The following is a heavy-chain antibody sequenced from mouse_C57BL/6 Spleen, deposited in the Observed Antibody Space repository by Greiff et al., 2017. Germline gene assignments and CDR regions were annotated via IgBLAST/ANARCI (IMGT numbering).Heavy chain of an antibody. CDR3: TTIRYDGYSSFAY. D-gene: IGHD2-3*01. Sequence: EVQLQQSGAELVRPGASVKLSCTASGFNIKDDYMHWVKQRPEQGLEWIGWIDPGNGDTEYASKFQGKATITADKSSNTAYLQLSSLTSEDTAVYYCTTIRYDGYSSFAYWGQGTLVTVSA. CDR2: IDPGNGDT. J-gene: IGHJ3*01. CDR1: GFNIKDDY. V-gene: IGHV14-4*01.